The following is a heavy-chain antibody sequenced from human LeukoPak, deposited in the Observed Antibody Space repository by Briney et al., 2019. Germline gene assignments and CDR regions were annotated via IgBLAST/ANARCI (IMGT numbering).Heavy chain of an antibody. Sequence: PSETLSLTCAVYGGSFSGYYCSWIRQPPGKGLEWIGEINHSGSTNYNPSLKSRVTISVDTSKNQFSLKLSSVTAADTAVYYCARVVGQWLVRFDYWGQGTLVTVSS. CDR1: GGSFSGYY. J-gene: IGHJ4*02. V-gene: IGHV4-34*01. CDR3: ARVVGQWLVRFDY. D-gene: IGHD6-19*01. CDR2: INHSGST.